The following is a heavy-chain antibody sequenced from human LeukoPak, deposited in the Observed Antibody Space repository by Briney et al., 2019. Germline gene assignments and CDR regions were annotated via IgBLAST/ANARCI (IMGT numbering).Heavy chain of an antibody. D-gene: IGHD6-19*01. CDR2: IYGSGNT. CDR3: ARGGFSSGWINDAFDV. CDR1: GGSVSSKSYY. V-gene: IGHV4-39*01. Sequence: SETLSLTCSVSGGSVSSKSYYGAWIRQPPGKGLEWIWSIYGSGNTYHNPSLTSRGNISVDTSKNQFSMRLTSETAADRAVYYCARGGFSSGWINDAFDVWGQGTVVSVSS. J-gene: IGHJ3*01.